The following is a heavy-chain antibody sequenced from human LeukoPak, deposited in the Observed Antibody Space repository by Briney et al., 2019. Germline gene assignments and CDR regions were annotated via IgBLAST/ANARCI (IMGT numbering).Heavy chain of an antibody. CDR1: GGSISSSSYY. Sequence: SETLSLTCTVSGGSISSSSYYWGWIRQPPGKGLEWIGSIYYSGSTYYNPSLKSRVTISVDTSKNQFSLKLGSVTAADTAVYYCARQGTTFYNYYYYMDVWGKGTTVTVSS. V-gene: IGHV4-39*01. CDR2: IYYSGST. CDR3: ARQGTTFYNYYYYMDV. D-gene: IGHD1-1*01. J-gene: IGHJ6*03.